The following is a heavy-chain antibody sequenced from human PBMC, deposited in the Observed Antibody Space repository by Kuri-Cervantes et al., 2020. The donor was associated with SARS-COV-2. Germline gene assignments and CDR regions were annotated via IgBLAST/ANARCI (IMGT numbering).Heavy chain of an antibody. CDR2: ISSSSTYI. J-gene: IGHJ4*02. V-gene: IGHV3-21*01. D-gene: IGHD2-2*01. CDR1: GFTFSSYA. Sequence: GGSLRLSCAASGFTFSSYAMSWVRQAPGKGLEWVSAISSSSTYIYYADSVKGRFTISRDNAKNSLYLQMNSLRAEDMAVYYCAKDRPPGVVVPAATYFDYWGQGTLVTVSS. CDR3: AKDRPPGVVVPAATYFDY.